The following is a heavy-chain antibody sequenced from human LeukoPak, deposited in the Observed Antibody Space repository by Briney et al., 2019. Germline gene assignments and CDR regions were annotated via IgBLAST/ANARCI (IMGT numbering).Heavy chain of an antibody. J-gene: IGHJ5*02. V-gene: IGHV3-11*01. D-gene: IGHD5-18*01. CDR3: ARARDTAMVFS. CDR2: ISSSGSTI. CDR1: GFTFSDYY. Sequence: GGSLRLSCAASGFTFSDYYMSWIRQAPGKGLEWVSYISSSGSTIYYADSVKGRFTISMDNAKNSLYLQMNSLRAEDTAVYYCARARDTAMVFSWGQGTLVTVSS.